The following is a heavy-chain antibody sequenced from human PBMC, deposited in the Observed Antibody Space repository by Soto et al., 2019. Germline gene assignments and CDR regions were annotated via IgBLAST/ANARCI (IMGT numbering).Heavy chain of an antibody. J-gene: IGHJ6*02. Sequence: QVQLVQSGAEVKEPGSSVKVSCQASGGTFSSYALSWVRQAPGQGLEWMGGIIPLFRTPDYAQTFQGRVTITADESTSKAYMELSSLRSEDTAIYYCARDNGRPQLGGNYYYVTDVWGQGTTITVAS. D-gene: IGHD3-3*02. CDR1: GGTFSSYA. V-gene: IGHV1-69*12. CDR2: IIPLFRTP. CDR3: ARDNGRPQLGGNYYYVTDV.